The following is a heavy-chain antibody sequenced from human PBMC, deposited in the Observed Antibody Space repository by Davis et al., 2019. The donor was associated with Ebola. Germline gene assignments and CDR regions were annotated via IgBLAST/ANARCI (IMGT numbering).Heavy chain of an antibody. Sequence: HSQTLSLTCAISGDSVSSGSAGWNWIRQSPSRGLEWLGRTYYNSKWYNDYAASVKSRITINPDTSKNQFSLQLNSVTPEDTAVYYCARGWLRAYFQHWGQGTLVTVSS. CDR3: ARGWLRAYFQH. V-gene: IGHV6-1*01. CDR2: TYYNSKWYN. CDR1: GDSVSSGSAG. J-gene: IGHJ1*01. D-gene: IGHD5-24*01.